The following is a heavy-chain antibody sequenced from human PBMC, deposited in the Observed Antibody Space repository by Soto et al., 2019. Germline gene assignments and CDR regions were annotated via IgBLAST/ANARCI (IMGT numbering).Heavy chain of an antibody. J-gene: IGHJ4*02. Sequence: VQLVESGGGVVQPGRSLRLSCAASGFTFSSYWMSWVRQAPGKGLEWVANIKQDGSEKYYVDSVKGRFTISRDNAKNSLYLQMNSLRAEDTAVYYCAREVEGGRYSSSPVAVDYWGQGTLVTVSS. V-gene: IGHV3-7*01. CDR2: IKQDGSEK. CDR1: GFTFSSYW. CDR3: AREVEGGRYSSSPVAVDY. D-gene: IGHD6-6*01.